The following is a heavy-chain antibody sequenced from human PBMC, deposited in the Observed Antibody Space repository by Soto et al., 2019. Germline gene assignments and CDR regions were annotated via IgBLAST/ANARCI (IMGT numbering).Heavy chain of an antibody. D-gene: IGHD6-13*01. V-gene: IGHV1-24*01. CDR1: GYTLTELS. Sequence: ASVKVSCKVSGYTLTELSMHWVRQAPGKGLEWMGGFDPEDGETIYGQKFQGSFTMTEDTSTDTAYMELTSLRSEDTAVYYCATARDIAAAGYYFYGMDVWGQGTTVTVSS. CDR2: FDPEDGET. J-gene: IGHJ6*02. CDR3: ATARDIAAAGYYFYGMDV.